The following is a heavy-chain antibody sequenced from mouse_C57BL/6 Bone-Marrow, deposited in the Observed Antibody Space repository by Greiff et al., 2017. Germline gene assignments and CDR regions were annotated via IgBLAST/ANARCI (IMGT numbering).Heavy chain of an antibody. J-gene: IGHJ4*01. CDR1: GYTFTSYW. V-gene: IGHV1-74*01. CDR2: IHPSDSDT. D-gene: IGHD1-1*01. Sequence: VQLQQPGAELVKPGASVKMSCKASGYTFTSYWITWVKQRPGQGLEWIGRIHPSDSDTNYNQKFKGKATLTVDKSSSTAYMQLSSLTSEDSAVYYCAITLITTVYAMDYWGQGTSVTVSS. CDR3: AITLITTVYAMDY.